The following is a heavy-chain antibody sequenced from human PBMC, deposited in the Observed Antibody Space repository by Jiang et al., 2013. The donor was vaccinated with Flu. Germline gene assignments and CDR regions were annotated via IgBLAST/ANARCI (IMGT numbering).Heavy chain of an antibody. Sequence: YGSGLVKPSETLSLTCTVSGGSIGSGSYYWGWIRQPPGKELEWFGSVYYSGSTYSNPSLKSRVTISVDTSKNQFSLKLTSVTAADTAVYYCARHRTLAGVVIAXNWFDPGARDPCHRLL. CDR3: ARHRTLAGVVIAXNWFDP. D-gene: IGHD3-3*01. CDR1: GGSIGSGSYY. V-gene: IGHV4-39*01. J-gene: IGHJ5*02. CDR2: VYYSGST.